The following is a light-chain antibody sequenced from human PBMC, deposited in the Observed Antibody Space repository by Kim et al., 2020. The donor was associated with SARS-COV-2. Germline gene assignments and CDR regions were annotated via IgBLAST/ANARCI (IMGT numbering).Light chain of an antibody. J-gene: IGKJ2*01. CDR1: QNINTY. V-gene: IGKV1-39*01. CDR3: QESHSPPHT. CDR2: AAS. Sequence: DIQMTQSPSSLSASVGDRVTITCRASQNINTYLNWYQQKPGKPPNLLIYAASSLRSGAPSRFSGSGSGTDLTLTIRGLQPEDFATYYCQESHSPPHTFGQGTKVDIK.